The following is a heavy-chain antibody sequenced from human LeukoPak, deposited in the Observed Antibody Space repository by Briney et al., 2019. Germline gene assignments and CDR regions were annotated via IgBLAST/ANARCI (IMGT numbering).Heavy chain of an antibody. CDR3: ARLTMTMVPKARTDGY. V-gene: IGHV1-8*03. CDR2: MNPNSGNT. D-gene: IGHD4/OR15-4a*01. Sequence: ASVKVSCKASGYTFTSYDINWVRQATGQGLEWMGWMNPNSGNTGYAQKFQGRVTITRNTSISTAYMELSSLRSEDTAVYYCARLTMTMVPKARTDGYWGQGTLVTVSS. CDR1: GYTFTSYD. J-gene: IGHJ4*02.